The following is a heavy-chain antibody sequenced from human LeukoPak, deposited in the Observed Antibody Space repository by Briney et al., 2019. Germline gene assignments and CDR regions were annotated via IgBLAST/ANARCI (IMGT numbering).Heavy chain of an antibody. CDR3: ARGGAYGSGNHYRGGAFDI. CDR1: GFTFSSYS. J-gene: IGHJ3*02. Sequence: GGSLRLSCAASGFTFSSYSMNWVRQAPGKGLEWVSYISSSSSTIYYADSVKGRFTISRDNSKNMVYLQMNSLRVEDTAVYYCARGGAYGSGNHYRGGAFDIWGQGTMVTVSS. V-gene: IGHV3-48*01. D-gene: IGHD3-10*01. CDR2: ISSSSSTI.